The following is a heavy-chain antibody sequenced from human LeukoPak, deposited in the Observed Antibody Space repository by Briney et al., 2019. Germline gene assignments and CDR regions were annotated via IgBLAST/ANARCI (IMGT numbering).Heavy chain of an antibody. Sequence: PSETLSLTCTVFGGSISSYYWSWIRQPAGKGLEWIGRIYTSGSTNYNPSLKSRVTMSVDTSKNQFSLKLSSVTAADTAVYYRASSQDDFWSGYYQDYYMDVWGKGTTVTVSS. V-gene: IGHV4-4*07. CDR1: GGSISSYY. D-gene: IGHD3-3*01. CDR3: ASSQDDFWSGYYQDYYMDV. CDR2: IYTSGST. J-gene: IGHJ6*03.